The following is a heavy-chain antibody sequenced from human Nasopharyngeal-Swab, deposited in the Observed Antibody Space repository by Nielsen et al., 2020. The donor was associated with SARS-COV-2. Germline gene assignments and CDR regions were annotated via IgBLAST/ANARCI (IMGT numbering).Heavy chain of an antibody. J-gene: IGHJ4*02. Sequence: GESLKISCAASGFTFSPYWMTWVRQAPGKGLEWVANVKQDGTEKYFVDSVKGRFTISRDNAKNSLYLHMNSLRAEDTAVYYCVRDESLDYWGQGTLVTVSS. CDR3: VRDESLDY. CDR1: GFTFSPYW. CDR2: VKQDGTEK. V-gene: IGHV3-7*01. D-gene: IGHD5/OR15-5a*01.